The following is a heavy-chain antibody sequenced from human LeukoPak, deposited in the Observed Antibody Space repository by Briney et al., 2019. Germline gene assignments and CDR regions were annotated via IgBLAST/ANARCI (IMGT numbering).Heavy chain of an antibody. CDR1: GGSFSGYY. J-gene: IGHJ3*02. V-gene: IGHV4-34*01. CDR2: INHSGST. Sequence: PSETLSLTCAVYGGSFSGYYWSWIRQPPGKGLEWIGEINHSGSTNYNPSLKSRVTISVDTSKNQFSLKLSSVTAADTAVYYCARELGSSGWYGGYSIWGQGTMVTVSS. CDR3: ARELGSSGWYGGYSI. D-gene: IGHD6-19*01.